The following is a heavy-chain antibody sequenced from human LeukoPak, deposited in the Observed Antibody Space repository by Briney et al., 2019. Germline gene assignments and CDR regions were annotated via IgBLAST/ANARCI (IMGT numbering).Heavy chain of an antibody. CDR1: GFTFSSYS. J-gene: IGHJ4*02. CDR3: ATFGDSSGPPLFDY. V-gene: IGHV3-21*01. D-gene: IGHD3-22*01. CDR2: ISSSSSYI. Sequence: GGSLRLSCAASGFTFSSYSVNWVRQAPGKGLEWVSSISSSSSYIYYADSVKGRFTISRDNAKNSLYLQMNSLRAEDTAVYYCATFGDSSGPPLFDYWGQGTLVTVSS.